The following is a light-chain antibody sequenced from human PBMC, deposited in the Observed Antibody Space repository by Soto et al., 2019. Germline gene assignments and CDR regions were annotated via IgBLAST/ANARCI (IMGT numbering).Light chain of an antibody. J-gene: IGLJ1*01. CDR3: SSYTSSSTWV. CDR1: SRDVGGYNY. CDR2: DVS. Sequence: QSVLTQPASVSGSPGQSITISCTGTSRDVGGYNYVSWYQQHPGKAPKLMIYDVSNRPSGVSNRFSGSKSGNTASLTISGLQAEDEADYYCSSYTSSSTWVFGTGTKVTVL. V-gene: IGLV2-14*01.